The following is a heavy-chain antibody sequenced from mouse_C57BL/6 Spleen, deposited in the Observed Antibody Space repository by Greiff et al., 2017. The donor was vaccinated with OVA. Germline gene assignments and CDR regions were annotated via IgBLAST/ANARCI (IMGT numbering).Heavy chain of an antibody. D-gene: IGHD2-5*01. CDR2: IYPGNGDT. CDR3: ARGPDYSITEGYFDV. CDR1: GYTFTSYN. V-gene: IGHV1-12*01. Sequence: QQSGAELVRPGASVQMSCKASGYTFTSYNMHWVKQTPRQGLEWIGAIYPGNGDTSYNQKFKGKATLTVDKSSSTAYMQLSSLTSEDSAVYFCARGPDYSITEGYFDVWGTGTTVTVSS. J-gene: IGHJ1*03.